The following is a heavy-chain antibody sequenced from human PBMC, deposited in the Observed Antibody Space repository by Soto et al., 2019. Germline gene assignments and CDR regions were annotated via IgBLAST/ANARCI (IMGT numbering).Heavy chain of an antibody. J-gene: IGHJ4*02. CDR3: AKGRGQNWTFDY. CDR2: ISGSGGTA. V-gene: IGHV3-23*01. Sequence: EVQLLESGGGSVQPGGSLRLSCAASGFTFSSYAMHWVRRPPGKGLEWVSSISGSGGTAYYADSVKGRFSISRARLLNTLYLQMNSLRAEDTAVYYCAKGRGQNWTFDYWGQGTRVTVSP. CDR1: GFTFSSYA. D-gene: IGHD1-1*01.